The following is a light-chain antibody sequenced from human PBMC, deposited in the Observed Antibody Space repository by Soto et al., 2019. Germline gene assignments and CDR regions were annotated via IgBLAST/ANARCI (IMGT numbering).Light chain of an antibody. J-gene: IGLJ1*01. CDR2: EVT. CDR1: SSDVGTYNY. CDR3: SSYTGSSTLYV. V-gene: IGLV2-14*01. Sequence: QSVLTQPASVSGSPGQSITISCTGTSSDVGTYNYVSWYQQHPGKAPKVMIYEVTYRPSGVSNRFSGSKSGNTASLTISGLQAEEEAEYYCSSYTGSSTLYVFGAGTKVNV.